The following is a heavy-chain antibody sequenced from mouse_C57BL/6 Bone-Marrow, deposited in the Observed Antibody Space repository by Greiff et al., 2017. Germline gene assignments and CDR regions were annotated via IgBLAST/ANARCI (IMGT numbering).Heavy chain of an antibody. J-gene: IGHJ2*01. D-gene: IGHD1-1*01. CDR3: ARFSFYYGSYFDY. CDR2: IHPNSGST. V-gene: IGHV1-64*01. Sequence: QVQLKQPGAELVKPGASVKLSCKASGYTFTSYWMHWVKQRPGQGLEWIGMIHPNSGSTNYNEKFKSKATLTVDKSSSTAYMQLSSLTSEDSAVYYCARFSFYYGSYFDYWGQGTTLTVSS. CDR1: GYTFTSYW.